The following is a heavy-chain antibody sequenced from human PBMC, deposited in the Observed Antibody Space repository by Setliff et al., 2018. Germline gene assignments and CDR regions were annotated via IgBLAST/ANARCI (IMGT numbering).Heavy chain of an antibody. CDR1: GGSISSYY. Sequence: KPSETLSLTCTVSGGSISSYYWSWIRQPPGKRLEWIGYIYYSGSTNYNPSLESRVTISVDTSKNQFSLKLNSATAADTAVYYCARLRGAFDYWGQGTLGTVSS. CDR2: IYYSGST. V-gene: IGHV4-59*01. D-gene: IGHD3-16*01. J-gene: IGHJ4*02. CDR3: ARLRGAFDY.